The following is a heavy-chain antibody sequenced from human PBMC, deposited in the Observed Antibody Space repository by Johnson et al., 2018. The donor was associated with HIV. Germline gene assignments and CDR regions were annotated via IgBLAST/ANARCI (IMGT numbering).Heavy chain of an antibody. J-gene: IGHJ3*02. CDR2: ISYDGGNK. Sequence: QVQLVESGGGVVQPGRSLRLSCAASGFTFSSYAMHWVRQAPGKGLEWVAVISYDGGNKYYADSVKGRFTISRDNSKNTLYLQMNSLRVEDTAVYYCARDHGHTDAFDIWGQGTMVTVSS. CDR1: GFTFSSYA. V-gene: IGHV3-30*04. CDR3: ARDHGHTDAFDI.